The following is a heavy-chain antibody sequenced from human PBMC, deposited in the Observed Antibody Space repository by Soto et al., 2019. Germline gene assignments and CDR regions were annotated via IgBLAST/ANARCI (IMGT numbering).Heavy chain of an antibody. CDR1: GDSIIGIYH. CDR3: ARDPHYTDSSGYYVSSGNFDS. Sequence: SETLSLTCAVSGDSIIGIYHWAWIRQSPGRGLEWIASIYHTGTTYYTPSLESRVTISVDTSKNQFSLRLSSVTAADTAVYYCARDPHYTDSSGYYVSSGNFDSWGRGILVTVSS. CDR2: IYHTGTT. J-gene: IGHJ4*02. D-gene: IGHD3-22*01. V-gene: IGHV4-38-2*02.